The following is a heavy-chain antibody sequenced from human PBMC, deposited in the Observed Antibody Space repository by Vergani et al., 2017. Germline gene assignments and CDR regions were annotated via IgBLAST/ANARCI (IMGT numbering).Heavy chain of an antibody. CDR1: GFTFSSYA. Sequence: EVQLLESGGGLVQPGGSLRLSCAASGFTFSSYAMSWVRQAPGKGLEWVSAISGSGGSTYYADSVKGRFTISRDNSKNKLYLQMNSLRAEDTAVYYCAKVGCSSTSCYYVYYYGMDVWGQGTTVTVSS. J-gene: IGHJ6*02. V-gene: IGHV3-23*01. CDR3: AKVGCSSTSCYYVYYYGMDV. D-gene: IGHD2-2*01. CDR2: ISGSGGST.